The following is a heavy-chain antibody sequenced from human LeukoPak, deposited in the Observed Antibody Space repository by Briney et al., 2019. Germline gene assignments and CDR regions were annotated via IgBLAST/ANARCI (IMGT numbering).Heavy chain of an antibody. D-gene: IGHD6-19*01. CDR3: ARGGQWLVLRAFDI. CDR1: GESVSRNSAA. J-gene: IGHJ3*02. Sequence: LQTLSLTCALSGESVSRNSAASNCTRHSPSGGLEWLGRTYYRAKRYNGYAVSVKSRITINPDTSKNQFSLQLNSVTPEDTAVYYCARGGQWLVLRAFDIWGQGTMVTVSS. V-gene: IGHV6-1*01. CDR2: TYYRAKRYN.